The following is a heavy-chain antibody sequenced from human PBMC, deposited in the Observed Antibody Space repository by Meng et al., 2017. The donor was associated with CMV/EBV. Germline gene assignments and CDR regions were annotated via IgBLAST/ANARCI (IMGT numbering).Heavy chain of an antibody. CDR1: GFTFSSYW. V-gene: IGHV3-7*01. Sequence: GESLKMSCAASGFTFSSYWMSWVRQAPGKGLEWVANIKQDGSEKYYVDSVKGRFTISRDNAKNSLYLQMNSLRAEDTAVYYCARDRVKYQLSSHYYYGMDVWGQGTTVTVSS. CDR2: IKQDGSEK. J-gene: IGHJ6*02. CDR3: ARDRVKYQLSSHYYYGMDV. D-gene: IGHD2-2*01.